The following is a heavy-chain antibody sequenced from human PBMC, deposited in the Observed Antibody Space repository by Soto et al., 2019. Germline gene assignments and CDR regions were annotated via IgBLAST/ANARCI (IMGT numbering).Heavy chain of an antibody. CDR2: MKPDDGGP. V-gene: IGHV1-2*02. CDR1: GYILSDYC. CDR3: ARELRRQWGRLDPESYIGLDG. J-gene: IGHJ6*01. D-gene: IGHD6-19*01. Sequence: AASVKVSCKSSGYILSDYCIHWVRQAPGQGLEWLGWMKPDDGGPNYAQNFQGRVIMTRDTSTDTDYMELTRLTSDDKAIYFCARELRRQWGRLDPESYIGLDGWGQGTKVT.